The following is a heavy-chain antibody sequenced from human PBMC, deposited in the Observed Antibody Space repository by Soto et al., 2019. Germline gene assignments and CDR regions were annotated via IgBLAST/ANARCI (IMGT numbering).Heavy chain of an antibody. CDR2: IIPIFDTA. J-gene: IGHJ6*02. CDR1: GGTFSSYA. D-gene: IGHD2-2*01. CDR3: ARHDCISSSCYYYYYYGMDV. V-gene: IGHV1-69*13. Sequence: SVKVSCKASGGTFSSYAISWVRQAPGQGLEWMGGIIPIFDTANYAQNFQGRVTIIADEYTSTAYMELSSLRSEDTAVYYCARHDCISSSCYYYYYYGMDVWGQGTTVTVSS.